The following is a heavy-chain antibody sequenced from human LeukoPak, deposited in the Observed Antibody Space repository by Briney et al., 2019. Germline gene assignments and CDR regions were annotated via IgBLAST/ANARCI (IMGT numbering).Heavy chain of an antibody. CDR1: GGSISSYY. J-gene: IGHJ4*02. V-gene: IGHV4-59*12. Sequence: SETLSLTCTVSGGSISSYYWSWIRQPPGKGLEWIGYIYYSGSTNYNPSLKSRVTISVDTSKNQFSLKLSSVTAADTAVYYCAREGYSGYRPTPPHDDYWGQGTLVTVSS. CDR3: AREGYSGYRPTPPHDDY. CDR2: IYYSGST. D-gene: IGHD5-12*01.